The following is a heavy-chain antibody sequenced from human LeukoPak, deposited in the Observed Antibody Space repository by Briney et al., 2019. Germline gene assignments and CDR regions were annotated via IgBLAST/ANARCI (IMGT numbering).Heavy chain of an antibody. CDR1: GFTFSSYW. Sequence: PGGSLRLSCEASGFTFSSYWMSWGRQAPGKGLEWVANIKTDGSEKYYVDSVKGRFTISRDNAKKSLYLQMNSLRAEDTAVYYCARDYTGYFPWGQGTLVIVSS. D-gene: IGHD3-9*01. V-gene: IGHV3-7*03. CDR2: IKTDGSEK. J-gene: IGHJ5*02. CDR3: ARDYTGYFP.